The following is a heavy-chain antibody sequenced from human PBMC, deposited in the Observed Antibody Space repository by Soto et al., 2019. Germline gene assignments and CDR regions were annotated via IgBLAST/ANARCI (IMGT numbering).Heavy chain of an antibody. J-gene: IGHJ5*02. Sequence: PGGSLRLSCSASGFTFSSYSMNWVRQAPGKGLEWVSSISSSSSYIYSADSVRGRFTISRDNAKNSLSLQMNSLRAEDTAVYYCAKVFYGFDPWGQGTLVTVSS. CDR2: ISSSSSYI. D-gene: IGHD3-16*01. V-gene: IGHV3-21*04. CDR3: AKVFYGFDP. CDR1: GFTFSSYS.